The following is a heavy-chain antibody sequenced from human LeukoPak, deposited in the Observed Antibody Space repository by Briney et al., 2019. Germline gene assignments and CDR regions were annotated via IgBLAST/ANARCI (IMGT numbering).Heavy chain of an antibody. D-gene: IGHD5-18*01. CDR3: ARAGYSMDTEYFQY. Sequence: PGGSLRLSCAASGFTFSSYEMNWVRQAPGKGLEWVSYISNSGTAIYYADSVKGRFTISRDNAKSSLYLQMNSLRAEDTAVYYCARAGYSMDTEYFQYWGQGTLVTVSS. J-gene: IGHJ1*01. CDR1: GFTFSSYE. CDR2: ISNSGTAI. V-gene: IGHV3-48*03.